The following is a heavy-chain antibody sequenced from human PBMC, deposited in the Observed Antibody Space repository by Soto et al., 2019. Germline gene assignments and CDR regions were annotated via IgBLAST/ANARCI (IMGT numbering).Heavy chain of an antibody. J-gene: IGHJ4*02. Sequence: GGSLRLSCAASGFTFSSYSMNWVRQAPGKGLEWVSSISSSSYIYYADSVKGRFTISRDNAKDSLYLQMNSLRAEDTAVYYCARFAWATASYFDYWSQGTLVTVSS. CDR1: GFTFSSYS. CDR3: ARFAWATASYFDY. D-gene: IGHD5-12*01. CDR2: ISSSSYI. V-gene: IGHV3-21*01.